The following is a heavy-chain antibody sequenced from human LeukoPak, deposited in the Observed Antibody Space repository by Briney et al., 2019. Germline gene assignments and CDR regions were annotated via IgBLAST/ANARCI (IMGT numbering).Heavy chain of an antibody. J-gene: IGHJ4*02. CDR3: AKRSGINYGYFDS. D-gene: IGHD1-26*01. CDR2: ITGSGDYT. CDR1: RFTFSNYA. Sequence: GGSLRLSCAASRFTFSNYAMGWVRQGPGKGLEWVSAITGSGDYTDYADSVKGRFTISRDNSKNTAYLQMISLRAEDTAVYYCAKRSGINYGYFDSWGQGTLVTVSS. V-gene: IGHV3-23*01.